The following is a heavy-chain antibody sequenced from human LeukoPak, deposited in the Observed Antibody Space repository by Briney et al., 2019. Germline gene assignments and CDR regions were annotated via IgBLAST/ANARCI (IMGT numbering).Heavy chain of an antibody. V-gene: IGHV4-59*01. CDR1: RGSISSYY. J-gene: IGHJ4*02. CDR3: ARGRITIFGVVIPHFDN. CDR2: IDNSGNT. Sequence: SETLSLTCTVSRGSISSYYWSWIRQPPGKGLEWIGYIDNSGNTNPNPSLKSRVTMSVDTSKNQFSLKLSSVIAADTAVYYCARGRITIFGVVIPHFDNWGQGTLVTVSS. D-gene: IGHD3-3*01.